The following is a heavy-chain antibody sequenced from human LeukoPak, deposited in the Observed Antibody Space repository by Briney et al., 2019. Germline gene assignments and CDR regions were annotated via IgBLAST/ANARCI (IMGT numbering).Heavy chain of an antibody. D-gene: IGHD6-19*01. J-gene: IGHJ4*02. CDR2: MNPNSGNT. CDR3: AKLQYSSGWYSYHFDY. V-gene: IGHV1-8*01. Sequence: ASVKVSCKASGYTFTSYDITWVRQATGQGLEWMGWMNPNSGNTGYAQKFQGGVTMTRNTSISTAYMELSSLRSEDTAVYYCAKLQYSSGWYSYHFDYWGQGTLVTVSS. CDR1: GYTFTSYD.